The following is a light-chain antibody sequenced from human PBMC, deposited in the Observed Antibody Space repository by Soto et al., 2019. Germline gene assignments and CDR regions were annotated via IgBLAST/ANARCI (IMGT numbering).Light chain of an antibody. Sequence: DIQLTQSPSLLSASVGDRVTITCRASQAISTYLAWYQQASGKAPKLLIYDASSLESGVPSRFSGSGSGTEFTLTISSLRPDDFATYYCQQYNDYSAWTFGQGTKVDIK. CDR3: QQYNDYSAWT. CDR2: DAS. J-gene: IGKJ1*01. V-gene: IGKV1-9*01. CDR1: QAISTY.